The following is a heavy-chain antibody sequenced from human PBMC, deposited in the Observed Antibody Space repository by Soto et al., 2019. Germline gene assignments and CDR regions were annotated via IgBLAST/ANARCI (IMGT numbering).Heavy chain of an antibody. CDR3: ARGEKRVAMPSGY. D-gene: IGHD2-2*01. Sequence: QVQLQESGPGLVKPSETLSLTCTVSGGSISSYYWSWIRQPPGKGLEWIGYIYYSGSTNYNPSLQSRVTISVDTSKNQFSLKLSSVTAADTAVYYCARGEKRVAMPSGYWGQGTLVTVSS. CDR1: GGSISSYY. J-gene: IGHJ4*02. V-gene: IGHV4-59*01. CDR2: IYYSGST.